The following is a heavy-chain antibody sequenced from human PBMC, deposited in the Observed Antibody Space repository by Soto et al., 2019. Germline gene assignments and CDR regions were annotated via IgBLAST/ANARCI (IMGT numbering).Heavy chain of an antibody. J-gene: IGHJ4*02. CDR1: GFTFSSYA. V-gene: IGHV3-23*01. CDR2: ISGSGGST. CDR3: AKTLGPKGVYYFDY. Sequence: PGGSLRLSCAASGFTFSSYAMSWVRQAPGKGLEWVSAISGSGGSTYYADSVKGRFTISRDNTKNTLYLKMNSLRAEDTAVYYCAKTLGPKGVYYFDYWGQGTLVTVSS. D-gene: IGHD3-10*01.